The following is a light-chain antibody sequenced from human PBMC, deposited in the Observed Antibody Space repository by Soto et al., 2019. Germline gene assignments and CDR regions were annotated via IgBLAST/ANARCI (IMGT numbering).Light chain of an antibody. V-gene: IGKV3-15*01. CDR1: QSVNTN. CDR3: QQYNNWPPWT. CDR2: GAS. Sequence: EIVMTQSPATLSVSPGERATLSCRASQSVNTNLAWYQQKPGQAPRLLIYGASTRATGIPARFSGSGSGTEFTLAISRLQSEDFAVYYCQQYNNWPPWTFGQGTKVDIK. J-gene: IGKJ1*01.